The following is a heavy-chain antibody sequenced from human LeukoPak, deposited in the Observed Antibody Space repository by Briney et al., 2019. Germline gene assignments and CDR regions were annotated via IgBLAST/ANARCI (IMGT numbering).Heavy chain of an antibody. CDR3: ARDKRGSGWFGDIYYYYGMDV. CDR2: INSDGSST. CDR1: GFTFSSYW. J-gene: IGHJ6*02. Sequence: GGSLRLSCAASGFTFSSYWMHWVRQAPGKGLVWVSRINSDGSSTSYVDSVKGRFTISRDNAKNTLYLQMNSLRAEDTAVYYCARDKRGSGWFGDIYYYYGMDVWGQGTTVTVSS. D-gene: IGHD6-19*01. V-gene: IGHV3-74*01.